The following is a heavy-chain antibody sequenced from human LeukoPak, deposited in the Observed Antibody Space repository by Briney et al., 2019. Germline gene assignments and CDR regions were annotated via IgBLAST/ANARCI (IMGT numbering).Heavy chain of an antibody. Sequence: GGSLRLSCAASGFTFSSYAMHWVRQAPGKGLEWVAVISYHGSNQYYADSMKGRFTISRDNSKSTLYLQMNSLRPEDTAVYYCASDPFDSSGYYPLDYWGQGTLVTVSS. CDR1: GFTFSSYA. J-gene: IGHJ4*02. D-gene: IGHD3-22*01. V-gene: IGHV3-30-3*01. CDR2: ISYHGSNQ. CDR3: ASDPFDSSGYYPLDY.